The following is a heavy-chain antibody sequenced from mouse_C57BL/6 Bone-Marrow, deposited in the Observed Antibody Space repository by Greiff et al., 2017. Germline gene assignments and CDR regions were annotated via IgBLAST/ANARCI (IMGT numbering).Heavy chain of an antibody. J-gene: IGHJ3*01. CDR2: IYPSDSET. Sequence: VQLQQPGAELVRPGSSVKLSCKASGYTFTSYWMDWVKQRPGQGLEWIGNIYPSDSETHYNQKFKDKATLTVDKSSSTAYMQLSSLTSEDSAVYYCARMGGWTFAYWGQGTLVTVSA. CDR1: GYTFTSYW. CDR3: ARMGGWTFAY. D-gene: IGHD3-3*01. V-gene: IGHV1-61*01.